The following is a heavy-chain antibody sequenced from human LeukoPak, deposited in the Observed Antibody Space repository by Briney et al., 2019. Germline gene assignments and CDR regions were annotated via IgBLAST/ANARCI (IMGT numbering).Heavy chain of an antibody. CDR2: IIPIFGTA. D-gene: IGHD3-22*01. V-gene: IGHV1-69*06. CDR3: ARTYYYDSSGPVIDAFDI. CDR1: GGTFSSYA. J-gene: IGHJ3*02. Sequence: GASVKVSCKASGGTFSSYAISWVRQAPGQGLEWMGGIIPIFGTANYAQKFQGRVTITADKSTSTAYMELSSLRSEDTAVYYCARTYYYDSSGPVIDAFDIWGQGTMVTVSS.